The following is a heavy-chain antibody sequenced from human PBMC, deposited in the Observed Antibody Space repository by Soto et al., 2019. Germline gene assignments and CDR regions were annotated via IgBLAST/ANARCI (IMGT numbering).Heavy chain of an antibody. V-gene: IGHV4-31*03. CDR3: ARVYYDSSGYGFDY. CDR2: IYYSGST. Sequence: SETLSLTCTVSGGPISSGGYYWSWIRQHPGKGLEWIGYIYYSGSTYYNPSLKSRVTISVDTSKNQFSLKLSSVTAADTAVYYCARVYYDSSGYGFDYWGQGTLVTSPQ. J-gene: IGHJ4*02. CDR1: GGPISSGGYY. D-gene: IGHD3-22*01.